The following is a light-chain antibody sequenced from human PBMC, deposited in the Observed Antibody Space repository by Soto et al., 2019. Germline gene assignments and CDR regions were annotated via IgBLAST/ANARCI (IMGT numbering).Light chain of an antibody. J-gene: IGKJ1*01. V-gene: IGKV3-15*01. CDR1: QSVSSK. CDR3: QQCNSWPWT. CDR2: GTS. Sequence: EIVIPQSPPTLTESQGEGATLSCRASQSVSSKLAWSQQKPGQAPRLLIYGTSTRATGIPARFSGSGSGTEFTLIISSLESEDSAVYYCQQCNSWPWTFGQGTKVDIK.